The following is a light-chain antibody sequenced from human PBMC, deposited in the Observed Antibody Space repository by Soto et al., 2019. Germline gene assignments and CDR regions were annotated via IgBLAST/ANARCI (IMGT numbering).Light chain of an antibody. CDR1: QSISSW. Sequence: DIQMTQSPSTLSASVGDRVTITCRASQSISSWLAWYQQKPGKVPKLLVYMASRLESGVPSRFSGSGSGTEFTLTISRLQPDDFATYYCQQYNGDSRTFGQGTKVEIK. J-gene: IGKJ1*01. CDR2: MAS. CDR3: QQYNGDSRT. V-gene: IGKV1-5*03.